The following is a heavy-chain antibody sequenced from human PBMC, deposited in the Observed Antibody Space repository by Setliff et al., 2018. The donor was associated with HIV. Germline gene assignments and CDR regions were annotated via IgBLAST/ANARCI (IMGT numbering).Heavy chain of an antibody. Sequence: ASVKVSCKVSGFTLREVSMHWVRQAPGKGLEWMGYFDPEDGETVYAQKFQGRVTMTEDTSTNTAYMELSGLRSGDTAVYYCAIGMVGGWLRPMPDFWGQGALVTVSS. D-gene: IGHD1-26*01. CDR2: FDPEDGET. V-gene: IGHV1-24*01. CDR3: AIGMVGGWLRPMPDF. CDR1: GFTLREVS. J-gene: IGHJ4*02.